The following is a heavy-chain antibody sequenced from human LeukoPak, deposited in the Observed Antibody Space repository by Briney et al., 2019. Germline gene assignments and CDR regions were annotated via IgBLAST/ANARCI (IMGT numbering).Heavy chain of an antibody. CDR2: NYPGDCDT. Sequence: GAFLKISCKGSGYSFTSYWIGCVRQMPGKGLEWMGINYPGDCDTRYSPSLQGQVTISADKSINNAYLQRSSLKASDTAMYYCARQSSTIAARGYYGMDVWPQRT. CDR3: ARQSSTIAARGYYGMDV. CDR1: GYSFTSYW. V-gene: IGHV5-51*01. J-gene: IGHJ6*01. D-gene: IGHD6-6*01.